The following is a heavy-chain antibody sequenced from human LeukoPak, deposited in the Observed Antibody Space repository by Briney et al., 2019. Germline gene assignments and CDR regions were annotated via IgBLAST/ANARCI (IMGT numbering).Heavy chain of an antibody. CDR3: ARVVRYSGYGPFDY. Sequence: GGSLRLSCAASGFTFSSYSMNWVRQAPGKGLEWVSSISSSSSYIYYADSVKGRFTISRDNAKNSLYLQMNSLRAEDTAVYYCARVVRYSGYGPFDYWGQGTLVTVSS. CDR1: GFTFSSYS. CDR2: ISSSSSYI. V-gene: IGHV3-21*01. J-gene: IGHJ4*02. D-gene: IGHD5-12*01.